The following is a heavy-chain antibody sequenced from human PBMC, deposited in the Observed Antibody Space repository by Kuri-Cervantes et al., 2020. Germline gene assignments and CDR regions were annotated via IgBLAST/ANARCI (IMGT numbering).Heavy chain of an antibody. J-gene: IGHJ6*02. CDR2: IYPGDSDT. CDR3: ARRPGANDSSGYYQSYYYYYGMDV. V-gene: IGHV5-51*01. D-gene: IGHD3-22*01. Sequence: GGSLRLSCKGSGYSFTSYWIGWVRQMPGKGLEWMGIIYPGDSDTRYSPSFQGQVTISADKSISTAYLQWSSLKASDTAMYYCARRPGANDSSGYYQSYYYYYGMDVWGQGTTVTVSS. CDR1: GYSFTSYW.